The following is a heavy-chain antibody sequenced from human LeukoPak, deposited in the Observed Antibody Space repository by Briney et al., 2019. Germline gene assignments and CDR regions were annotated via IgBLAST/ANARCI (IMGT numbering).Heavy chain of an antibody. J-gene: IGHJ6*04. V-gene: IGHV3-48*03. CDR3: AELGITMIGGV. CDR1: GFTFNSYE. Sequence: SGGSLRLSCAASGFTFNSYEMYWVRQAPGKGLEWVSYISSSSSGSTISYADSVKGRFTISRDIAKNSLYLQMNSLRAEDTAVYYCAELGITMIGGVWGKGTTVTISS. CDR2: ISSSSSGSTI. D-gene: IGHD3-10*02.